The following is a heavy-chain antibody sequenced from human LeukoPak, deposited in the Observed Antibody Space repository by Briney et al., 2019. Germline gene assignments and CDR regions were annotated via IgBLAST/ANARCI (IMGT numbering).Heavy chain of an antibody. Sequence: GGSLRLSCAASGFAFSTYWMNWVRQAPGKGLEWVANIKHDGSEKYYVDSVMGRFTISRDNAKNSLYLQMNSLRAEDTAVYYCAREKMLPWGQGTLVTVSS. V-gene: IGHV3-7*01. CDR2: IKHDGSEK. CDR3: AREKMLP. CDR1: GFAFSTYW. J-gene: IGHJ4*02. D-gene: IGHD3-10*02.